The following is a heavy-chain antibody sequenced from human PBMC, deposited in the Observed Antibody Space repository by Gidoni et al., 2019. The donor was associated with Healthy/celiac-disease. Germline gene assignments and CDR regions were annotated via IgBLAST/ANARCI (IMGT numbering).Heavy chain of an antibody. J-gene: IGHJ3*02. CDR2: IYYSGST. CDR3: ARGGSYYGSGSQQGEGDAFDI. Sequence: QVQLQESGPGLVKPSETLSLTRTVSVGSVTSGRYYWSWIRQPPGKGLEWIGYIYYSGSTNYNPSLKSRVTISVDTSKNQFSLKLSSVTAADTAVYYCARGGSYYGSGSQQGEGDAFDIWGQGTMVTVSS. D-gene: IGHD3-10*01. V-gene: IGHV4-61*01. CDR1: VGSVTSGRYY.